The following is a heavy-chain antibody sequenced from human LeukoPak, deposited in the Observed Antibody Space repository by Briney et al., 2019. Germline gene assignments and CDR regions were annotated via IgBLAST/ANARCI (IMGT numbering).Heavy chain of an antibody. CDR2: ISGSGGST. CDR3: AKAFSGTLEFDY. D-gene: IGHD1-26*01. V-gene: IGHV3-23*01. CDR1: GFTFDDYG. Sequence: GGSLRLSCAASGFTFDDYGMSWVRQAPGKGLEWVSTISGSGGSTNYADSVKGRFTISRDNSKNTLYLQVNSLRAEDTAVYYCAKAFSGTLEFDYWGQGTLVTVSS. J-gene: IGHJ4*02.